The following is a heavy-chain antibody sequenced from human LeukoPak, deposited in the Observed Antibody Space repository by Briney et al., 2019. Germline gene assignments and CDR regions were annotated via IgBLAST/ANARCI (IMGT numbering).Heavy chain of an antibody. V-gene: IGHV1-69*01. D-gene: IGHD2-21*02. CDR2: IITIFGPP. CDR1: GGTFSSYA. J-gene: IGHJ4*02. Sequence: ASVKVSCKASGGTFSSYAINWVRQAPGQGLEWVGGIITIFGPPNYAQNFQGRVTITAVESMSTAYMELSSLRSEDTAVYYCARGWLAETTVVTPYNYWGQGTLVTVSS. CDR3: ARGWLAETTVVTPYNY.